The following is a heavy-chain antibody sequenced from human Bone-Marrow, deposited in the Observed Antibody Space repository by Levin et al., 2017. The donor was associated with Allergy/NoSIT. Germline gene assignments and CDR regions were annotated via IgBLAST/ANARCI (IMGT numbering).Heavy chain of an antibody. CDR1: GFTFSTNW. Sequence: PGGSLRLSCTASGFTFSTNWMNWVRQAPGKGLEWVANIKQDGGDKYYVDSVKGRFTISRDNAKNSLYLQMNSLRAEDTAVYYCARDGRGSTRANNWFGPWGQGTLVTVSS. D-gene: IGHD3-16*01. J-gene: IGHJ5*02. V-gene: IGHV3-7*01. CDR2: IKQDGGDK. CDR3: ARDGRGSTRANNWFGP.